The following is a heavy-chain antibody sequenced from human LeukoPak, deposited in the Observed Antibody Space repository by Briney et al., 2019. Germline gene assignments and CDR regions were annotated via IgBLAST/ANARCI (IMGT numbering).Heavy chain of an antibody. CDR1: GGSFSDYF. J-gene: IGHJ4*02. CDR2: INHGGGT. CDR3: ARGKTRVYFDY. V-gene: IGHV4-34*01. D-gene: IGHD1-14*01. Sequence: SETLSLTCAVYGGSFSDYFWNWIRQPPGKGLEWIGEINHGGGTRYNPSLKSRATISVDTSKNQFSLKLSSVTAADTAVYYCARGKTRVYFDYWGRETLVTVSS.